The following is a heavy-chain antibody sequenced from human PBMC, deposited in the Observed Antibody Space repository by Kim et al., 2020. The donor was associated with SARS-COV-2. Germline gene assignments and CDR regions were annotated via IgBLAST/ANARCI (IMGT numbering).Heavy chain of an antibody. CDR3: ARSRKKSIASPGDFDY. V-gene: IGHV4-34*01. J-gene: IGHJ4*02. Sequence: SETLSLTCAVYGGSFSGYYWSWIRQPPGKGLEWIGEINHSGSTNYNPSLKSRVTISVDTSKNQFSLKLSSVTAADTAVYYCARSRKKSIASPGDFDYWGQGTLVTVSS. CDR1: GGSFSGYY. CDR2: INHSGST. D-gene: IGHD6-6*01.